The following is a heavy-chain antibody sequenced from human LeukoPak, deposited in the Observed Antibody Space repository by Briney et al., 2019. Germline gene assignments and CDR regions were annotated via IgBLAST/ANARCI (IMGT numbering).Heavy chain of an antibody. Sequence: ASVKVSCKASGYTFTSYGISWVRQAPGQGLEWMGWIIAYNVNTNYAQNLQGRATITTDTSTSTAYMELRRLRSEDTAVYYWAKTDGAGMAFDIWGQGKMVTVSS. V-gene: IGHV1-18*01. D-gene: IGHD1-1*01. CDR2: IIAYNVNT. CDR3: AKTDGAGMAFDI. CDR1: GYTFTSYG. J-gene: IGHJ3*02.